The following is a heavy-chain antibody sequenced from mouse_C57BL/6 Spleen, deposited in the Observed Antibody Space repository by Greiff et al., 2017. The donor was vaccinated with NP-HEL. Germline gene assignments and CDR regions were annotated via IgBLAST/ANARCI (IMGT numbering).Heavy chain of an antibody. J-gene: IGHJ1*03. V-gene: IGHV14-2*01. Sequence: VQLQQSGAELVKPGASVKLSCTASGFNIKDYYMHWVKQRTEQGLEWIGRIDPEDGETKYALKFQGKATITADTSSNTAYLQLSSLTAGDTAVYYCARRRGYWYFDVWGTGTTVTVSS. CDR3: ARRRGYWYFDV. CDR1: GFNIKDYY. CDR2: IDPEDGET.